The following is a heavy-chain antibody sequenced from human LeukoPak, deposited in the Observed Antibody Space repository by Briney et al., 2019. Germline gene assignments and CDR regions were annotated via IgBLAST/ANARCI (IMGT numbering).Heavy chain of an antibody. CDR3: ATENGRYCSGGSCYSKGLFDP. Sequence: ASVKVSCKVSGYTLTELSMHWVRQAPGKGLERMGGFDPEDGETIYAQKFQGRVTMTEDTSTDTAYMELSSLRSEDTAVYYCATENGRYCSGGSCYSKGLFDPWGQGTLVTVSS. CDR1: GYTLTELS. J-gene: IGHJ5*02. D-gene: IGHD2-15*01. CDR2: FDPEDGET. V-gene: IGHV1-24*01.